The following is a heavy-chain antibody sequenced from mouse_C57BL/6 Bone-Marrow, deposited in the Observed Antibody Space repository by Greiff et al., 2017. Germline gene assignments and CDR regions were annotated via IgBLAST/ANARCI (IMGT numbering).Heavy chain of an antibody. CDR3: ARGWYFDY. CDR2: INYDGSST. CDR1: GFTFSDYY. Sequence: EVKLVESEGGLVQPGSSMKLSCTASGFTFSDYYMAWVRQVPEKGLEWVANINYDGSSTYYLDSLKSRFIISRDNAKNILYLQMSSLKSEDTATYYCARGWYFDYWGQGTTLTVSS. J-gene: IGHJ2*01. V-gene: IGHV5-16*01.